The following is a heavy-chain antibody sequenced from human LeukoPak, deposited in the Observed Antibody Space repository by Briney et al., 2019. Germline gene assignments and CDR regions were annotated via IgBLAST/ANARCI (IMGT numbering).Heavy chain of an antibody. CDR2: ISSSGNSI. Sequence: GGSLRLSCAASGFTFSTYEMNWVRQAPGKGLEWVSYISSSGNSIYYADSVKGRFTISRDNAKNSLYLRMNSLRAEDTAVYYCARWDYWGQGTLVTVSS. V-gene: IGHV3-48*03. J-gene: IGHJ4*02. CDR1: GFTFSTYE. CDR3: ARWDY.